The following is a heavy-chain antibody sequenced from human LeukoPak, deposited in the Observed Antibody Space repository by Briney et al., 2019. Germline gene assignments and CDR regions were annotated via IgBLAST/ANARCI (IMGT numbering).Heavy chain of an antibody. Sequence: GASVKVSCKASGYTFTGYYMHWVRQAPGQGLEWMGRINPNRGGTNYAQKFQGRVTMTRDTSISTAYMELSRLRSDDTGVYYCARDRITMVRGVYSWFDPWGQGTLVTVSS. CDR3: ARDRITMVRGVYSWFDP. V-gene: IGHV1-2*05. J-gene: IGHJ5*02. CDR1: GYTFTGYY. D-gene: IGHD3-10*01. CDR2: INPNRGGT.